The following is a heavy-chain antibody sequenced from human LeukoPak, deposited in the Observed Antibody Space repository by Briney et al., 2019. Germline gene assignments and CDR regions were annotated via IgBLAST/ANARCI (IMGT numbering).Heavy chain of an antibody. CDR2: MSYDGSNK. D-gene: IGHD2-15*01. Sequence: GGSLRLSCAASGFTFYIYAMHWVRQAPGKGLEWVAVMSYDGSNKYCADSVKGRFTISRDNSRNTLHLQMSSLRVADTAVYYCARDQVELCSSGSCYVIDNWGPGTLVAVSS. CDR1: GFTFYIYA. V-gene: IGHV3-30*04. J-gene: IGHJ4*02. CDR3: ARDQVELCSSGSCYVIDN.